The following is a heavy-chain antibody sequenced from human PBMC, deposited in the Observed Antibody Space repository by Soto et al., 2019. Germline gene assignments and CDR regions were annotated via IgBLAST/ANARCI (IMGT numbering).Heavy chain of an antibody. CDR1: GGSISSYY. V-gene: IGHV4-59*12. CDR3: AREVAAYFDY. CDR2: IYYSGST. D-gene: IGHD6-19*01. Sequence: PSETLSLTCTVSGGSISSYYWSWIRQPPGKGLEWIGYIYYSGSTNYNPSLKSRVTISVDTSKNQFSLKLSSVTAADTAVYYCAREVAAYFDYWGQGTLVTVSS. J-gene: IGHJ4*02.